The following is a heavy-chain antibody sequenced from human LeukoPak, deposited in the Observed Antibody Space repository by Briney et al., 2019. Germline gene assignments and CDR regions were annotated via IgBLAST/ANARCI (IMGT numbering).Heavy chain of an antibody. CDR3: ASALTTVTPHFHY. CDR2: IGSSSSYI. V-gene: IGHV3-21*04. Sequence: GGSLRLSCAASGFTFSSYSMNWVRQAPGKGLEWVSSIGSSSSYIYYADSVKGRFTISRDNAKNTVYLQMNSLRVEDTGVYSCASALTTVTPHFHYWGQGTLVTVSS. D-gene: IGHD4-17*01. J-gene: IGHJ4*02. CDR1: GFTFSSYS.